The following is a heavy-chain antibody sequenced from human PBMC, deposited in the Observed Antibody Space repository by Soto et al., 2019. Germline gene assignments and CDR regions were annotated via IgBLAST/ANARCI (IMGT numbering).Heavy chain of an antibody. V-gene: IGHV4-4*02. Sequence: QVQLQESGPGLVKPSGTLSLTCAVSGGSISSTNWWSWVRQPPGKGLEGIGEIYHSGSTNYNPSLKSRVTISVDKSKNQFSLKLSSVTAADTAVYYCARAAATMYYYYGMDVWGQGTTVTVSS. CDR2: IYHSGST. J-gene: IGHJ6*02. CDR3: ARAAATMYYYYGMDV. D-gene: IGHD2-15*01. CDR1: GGSISSTNW.